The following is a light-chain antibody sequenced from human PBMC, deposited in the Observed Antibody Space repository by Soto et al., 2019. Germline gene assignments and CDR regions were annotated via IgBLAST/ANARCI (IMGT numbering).Light chain of an antibody. J-gene: IGKJ1*01. CDR2: LGS. CDR3: MQALQTPKT. Sequence: DLVMIQSPLSMPVTPGEPASISCRSSQSLLHSNGYNYLDWYLQKPGQSPQLVIYLGSNRASGVPDRFSGSGSGTDITLKISRVEAEDVGVYYCMQALQTPKTFGQGTKVEIK. V-gene: IGKV2-28*01. CDR1: QSLLHSNGYNY.